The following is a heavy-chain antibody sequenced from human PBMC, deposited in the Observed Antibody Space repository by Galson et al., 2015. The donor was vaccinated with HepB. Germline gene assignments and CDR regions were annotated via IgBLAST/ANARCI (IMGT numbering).Heavy chain of an antibody. Sequence: SVKVSCKASGGTFRSYTISWVRQAPGQGLEWMGGIIPILGIANYAQKFQGRVTTTADKSTSTAYMELSILGSEDTAVYYCAREPPHYYDSSGYFWWGQGTLVTVSS. CDR1: GGTFRSYT. D-gene: IGHD3-22*01. CDR2: IIPILGIA. CDR3: AREPPHYYDSSGYFW. V-gene: IGHV1-69*10. J-gene: IGHJ4*02.